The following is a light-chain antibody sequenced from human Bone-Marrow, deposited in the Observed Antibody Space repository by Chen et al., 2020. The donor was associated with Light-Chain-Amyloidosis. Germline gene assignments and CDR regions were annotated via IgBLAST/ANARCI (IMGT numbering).Light chain of an antibody. CDR1: QSISGY. V-gene: IGKV1-39*01. CDR3: KQSYSTPLT. CDR2: AAS. J-gene: IGKJ4*01. Sequence: DVQMTQSPSSLSASVGDRVTITCRASQSISGYLNWYQQKPGKAPKVLIYAASSLQGGVPSRFSGSGSGTDFTLTISSLQPEDFATYYCKQSYSTPLTFGGGTKVEIK.